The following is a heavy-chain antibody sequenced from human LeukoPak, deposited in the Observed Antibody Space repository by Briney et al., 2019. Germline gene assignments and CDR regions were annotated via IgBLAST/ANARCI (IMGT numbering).Heavy chain of an antibody. V-gene: IGHV4-38-2*02. J-gene: IGHJ4*02. CDR2: IYYDGRT. CDR3: ATGYSNGWTSDFDY. Sequence: SETLSLTCIVSGYSITSGYFWDWIRQPPGMGLEWIGTIYYDGRTFYNPSLKSRVTISSDTSKNQFSLKVRSVTAADTAVYYCATGYSNGWTSDFDYWGQGARVTVSS. CDR1: GYSITSGYF. D-gene: IGHD6-19*01.